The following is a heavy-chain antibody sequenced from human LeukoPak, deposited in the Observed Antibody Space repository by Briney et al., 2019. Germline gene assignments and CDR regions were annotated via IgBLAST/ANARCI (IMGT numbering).Heavy chain of an antibody. CDR3: ARHKWSVGSDY. J-gene: IGHJ4*02. D-gene: IGHD1-26*01. Sequence: PSETLSLTCTVSGGSISSSSYYWGLIRQPPGKGLEWIGTIYYSGSTYYNPSLKSRVTISVDTSKNQFSLKLSSVTAADTAVYYCARHKWSVGSDYWGQGTLVTVSS. V-gene: IGHV4-39*01. CDR1: GGSISSSSYY. CDR2: IYYSGST.